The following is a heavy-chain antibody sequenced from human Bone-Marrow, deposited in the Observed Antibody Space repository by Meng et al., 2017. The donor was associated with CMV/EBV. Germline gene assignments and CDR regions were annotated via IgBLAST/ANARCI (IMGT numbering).Heavy chain of an antibody. D-gene: IGHD2-21*02. Sequence: GESLKISCAASGFTFSSYAMSWVRQAPGKGLEWVSSISSSSSYIYYADSVKGRFTISRDNAKNSLYLQMNSLRGEDTALYYCARGAASGVTAPDSWGQGTLVTVSS. CDR2: ISSSSSYI. J-gene: IGHJ4*02. CDR3: ARGAASGVTAPDS. V-gene: IGHV3-21*04. CDR1: GFTFSSYA.